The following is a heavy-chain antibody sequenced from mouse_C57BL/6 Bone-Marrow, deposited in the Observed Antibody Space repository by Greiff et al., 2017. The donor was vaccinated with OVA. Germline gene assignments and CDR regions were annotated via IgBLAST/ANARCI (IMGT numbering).Heavy chain of an antibody. CDR2: INYDGSST. Sequence: EVQRVESEGGLVQPGSSMKLSCTASGFTFSDYYMAWVRQVPEKGLEWVANINYDGSSTYYLDSLKSRFIISRDNAKNILYLQMSSLKSEDTATYYCASEGYGDYWYFDVWGTGTTVTVSS. CDR3: ASEGYGDYWYFDV. J-gene: IGHJ1*03. D-gene: IGHD2-13*01. CDR1: GFTFSDYY. V-gene: IGHV5-16*01.